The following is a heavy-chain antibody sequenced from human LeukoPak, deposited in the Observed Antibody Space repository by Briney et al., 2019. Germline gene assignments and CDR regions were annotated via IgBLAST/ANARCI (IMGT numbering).Heavy chain of an antibody. V-gene: IGHV3-33*08. CDR3: ASAFYDISR. CDR2: IWFGEGSQ. J-gene: IGHJ4*02. D-gene: IGHD3-9*01. CDR1: GFSFSNSG. Sequence: GGSLRLSCAASGFSFSNSGMHWVRQAPGKGLEWVAGIWFGEGSQYYADSVKGRFIISRDNSKNTLFLEMNSLRAEDTAVYFCASAFYDISRWGQGTLVTVSS.